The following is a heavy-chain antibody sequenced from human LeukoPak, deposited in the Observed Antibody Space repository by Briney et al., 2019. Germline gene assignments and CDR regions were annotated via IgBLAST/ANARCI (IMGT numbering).Heavy chain of an antibody. D-gene: IGHD3-10*01. V-gene: IGHV4-59*01. CDR3: ARVGQLLWFGELSLAFDI. Sequence: KPSETLSLTGTVSGGSISSYYWSWIRQPPGKGLEWMGDIYYSGSTNYNPSLKSRVTISVDTSKNQFSLKLSSVTAADTAVYYCARVGQLLWFGELSLAFDIWGQGTMVTVSS. CDR1: GGSISSYY. CDR2: IYYSGST. J-gene: IGHJ3*02.